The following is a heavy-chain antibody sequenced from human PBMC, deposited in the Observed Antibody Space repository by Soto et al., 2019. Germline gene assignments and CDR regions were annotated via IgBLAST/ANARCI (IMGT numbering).Heavy chain of an antibody. CDR1: GGSISSSNW. CDR3: ATAPPSGSYYSSSGMDV. D-gene: IGHD3-10*01. V-gene: IGHV4-4*02. J-gene: IGHJ6*02. CDR2: IYHSGST. Sequence: SETLSLTCAVSGGSISSSNWWSWVRQPPGKGLEWIGEIYHSGSTNYNPSLKSRVTISVDKSKNQFSLKLSSVTAADTAVYYCATAPPSGSYYSSSGMDVWGQGTTVTVSS.